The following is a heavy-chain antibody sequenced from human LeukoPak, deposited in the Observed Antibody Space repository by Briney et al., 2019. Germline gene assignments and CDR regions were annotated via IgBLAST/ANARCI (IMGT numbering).Heavy chain of an antibody. CDR1: GGSISSYY. CDR3: ARQNYYAPCDY. Sequence: ASETLSLTCTVSGGSISSYYWSWIRQPAGKGLEWIGRIYTSGSTNYNPSLKSPVTMSVDTSKNQFSLKLSSVTAADTAVYYCARQNYYAPCDYWGQGTLVTVSS. V-gene: IGHV4-4*07. D-gene: IGHD3-10*01. J-gene: IGHJ4*02. CDR2: IYTSGST.